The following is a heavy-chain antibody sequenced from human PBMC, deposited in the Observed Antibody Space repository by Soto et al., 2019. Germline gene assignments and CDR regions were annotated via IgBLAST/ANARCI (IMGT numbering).Heavy chain of an antibody. V-gene: IGHV2-70*04. D-gene: IGHD3-16*01. CDR3: ARSPGGFTVATYFFDY. J-gene: IGHJ4*02. Sequence: ESGPTLVNPTQTLTLTCTFSGFSLSSKGMRVSWIRQPPGKALEWLARIDWDDDKFYSPSLRTRLAISKGTSKNQVVLTITNVDPMDTATYYCARSPGGFTVATYFFDYWGQGTLVTVSS. CDR2: IDWDDDK. CDR1: GFSLSSKGMR.